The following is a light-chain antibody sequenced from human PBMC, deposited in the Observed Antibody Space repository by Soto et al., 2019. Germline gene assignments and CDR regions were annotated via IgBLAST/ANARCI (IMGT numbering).Light chain of an antibody. CDR2: GAS. V-gene: IGKV3-20*01. CDR1: QSVSSTF. CDR3: QQFGTSAT. Sequence: EVVLTQSPDTLSLSPGERATLSCRASQSVSSTFLAWYQQRPGQAPRLLIYGASSRATGIPDRFSGSGSGTDFTLTITRLEPEYFALYYCQQFGTSATFGQGTKVEIK. J-gene: IGKJ1*01.